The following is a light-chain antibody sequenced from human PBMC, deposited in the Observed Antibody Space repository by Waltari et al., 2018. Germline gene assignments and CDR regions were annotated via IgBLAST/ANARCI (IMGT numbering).Light chain of an antibody. J-gene: IGKJ5*01. CDR3: QQRGNGPPIT. CDR1: QGVSSY. Sequence: EIVLTQSPATLSLSPGQRAPLSCRASQGVSSYLAWFQQKPGQAPRLLIYYASNRAPGIPARFSGSGSETDFTLTISSLEPEDFAVYYCQQRGNGPPITFGQGTRLDMK. V-gene: IGKV3-11*01. CDR2: YAS.